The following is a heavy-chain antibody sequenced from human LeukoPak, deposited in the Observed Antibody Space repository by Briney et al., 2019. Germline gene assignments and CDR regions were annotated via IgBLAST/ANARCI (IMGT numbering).Heavy chain of an antibody. CDR2: IIPIFGTA. CDR1: GGTFSSYA. Sequence: GASVKVSCKASGGTFSSYAISWVRQAPGQGLEWMGGIIPIFGTANYAQKFQGRVTITADESTSTAYMELSSLRSDDTAVYYCASWGSSADAFDIWGQGTMVTVSS. CDR3: ASWGSSADAFDI. J-gene: IGHJ3*02. V-gene: IGHV1-69*01. D-gene: IGHD6-19*01.